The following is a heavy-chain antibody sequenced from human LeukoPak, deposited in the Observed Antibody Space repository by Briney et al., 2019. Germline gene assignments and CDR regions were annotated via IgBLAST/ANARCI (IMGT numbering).Heavy chain of an antibody. J-gene: IGHJ6*03. CDR2: MNHNSGNT. CDR3: ARGTLYSSSWYYYYYMDV. D-gene: IGHD6-13*01. V-gene: IGHV1-8*01. Sequence: GASVKVSCKASGYTFTSYDINWVRQATGQVLEWMGWMNHNSGNTGYAQKFQGRVTMTRNTSISTAYMELSSLRSEDTAVYYCARGTLYSSSWYYYYYMDVWGKGTTVTVSS. CDR1: GYTFTSYD.